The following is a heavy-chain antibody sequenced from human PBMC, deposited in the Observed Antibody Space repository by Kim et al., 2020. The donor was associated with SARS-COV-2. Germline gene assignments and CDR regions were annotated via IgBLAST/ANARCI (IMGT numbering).Heavy chain of an antibody. CDR1: GFNFGEVG. CDR2: ISWNGGSI. J-gene: IGHJ6*01. Sequence: GGSLRLSCAASGFNFGEVGMSWVRQVPGKGLEWVSGISWNGGSIGYVDSVQGRFTISRDNAKNTLYLQMNSLRAEDTAVYHCAREDWPVSGRIGYNMDV. CDR3: AREDWPVSGRIGYNMDV. V-gene: IGHV3-20*01. D-gene: IGHD6-19*01.